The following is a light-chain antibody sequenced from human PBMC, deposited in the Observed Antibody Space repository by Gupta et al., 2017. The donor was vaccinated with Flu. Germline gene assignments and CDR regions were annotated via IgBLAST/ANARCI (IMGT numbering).Light chain of an antibody. CDR2: RVS. Sequence: DVVITQSPLSLPVTLGQPASISCRSSQSLVHRNGNTYLAWFQQRPGQSPRRLIYRVSNRDSGVTDRFSGSGSGTDFTLNISRGEAEDVGIYYCMQGKPWRTFGQGTKVEIK. J-gene: IGKJ1*01. V-gene: IGKV2-30*02. CDR3: MQGKPWRT. CDR1: QSLVHRNGNTY.